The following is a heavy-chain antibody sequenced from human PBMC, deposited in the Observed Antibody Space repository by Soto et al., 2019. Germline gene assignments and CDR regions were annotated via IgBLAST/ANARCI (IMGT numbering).Heavy chain of an antibody. CDR1: GFTFSSYS. CDR3: ARVPAAMEGFYYSGMDV. D-gene: IGHD2-2*01. CDR2: ISSSSSYI. Sequence: EVQLVESGGGLVKPGGSLRLSCAASGFTFSSYSMNWVRQAPGKGLEWVSSISSSSSYIYYADSVKGRFTISRANAKNSQYLQMNSLRAEDTAVYYCARVPAAMEGFYYSGMDVWGQGTTVTVSS. J-gene: IGHJ6*02. V-gene: IGHV3-21*01.